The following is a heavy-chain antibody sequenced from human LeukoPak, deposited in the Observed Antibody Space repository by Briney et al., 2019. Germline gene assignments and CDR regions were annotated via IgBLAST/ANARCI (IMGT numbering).Heavy chain of an antibody. V-gene: IGHV1-46*01. CDR1: GYTFTTYY. CDR2: INPSGGST. Sequence: ASVKVSCKASGYTFTTYYMHWVRQAPGQGLEWMGIINPSGGSTTYAQQFQGRVTMARDTSTSTVYMELSSLRFEDTALYFCAGVYRKDGYHYFDYWGQGTQVTVSS. J-gene: IGHJ4*02. CDR3: AGVYRKDGYHYFDY. D-gene: IGHD5-24*01.